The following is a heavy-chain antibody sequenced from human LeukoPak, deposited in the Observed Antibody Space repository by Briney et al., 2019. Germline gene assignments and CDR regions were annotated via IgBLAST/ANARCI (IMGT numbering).Heavy chain of an antibody. D-gene: IGHD5-24*01. CDR2: INSDGTST. CDR3: TRGPREMTTIADY. Sequence: GGSLSLSFAASGFTFRSYWIHLVRQVPGKGLVWVSCINSDGTSTTYADSVKGRFTISRDNAKNTLYLQMNSLRAEDTAVYYCTRGPREMTTIADYWGQGTLVAVSS. J-gene: IGHJ4*02. V-gene: IGHV3-74*01. CDR1: GFTFRSYW.